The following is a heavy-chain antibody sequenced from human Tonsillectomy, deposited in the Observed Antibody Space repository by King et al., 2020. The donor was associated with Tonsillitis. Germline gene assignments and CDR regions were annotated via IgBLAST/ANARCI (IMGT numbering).Heavy chain of an antibody. CDR2: INRSGTT. CDR1: GCSISSTNW. Sequence: VQLQESGPGLVKPSGTLSLTCAVSGCSISSTNWWTWVRQAPGKGLEWLGEINRSGTTNFNPSLKSRLTISVDKSRNQFSLKLNSVTAADTAVDYCAREVYGDSCLGNWFDPWGQGTLVTVSS. CDR3: AREVYGDSCLGNWFDP. J-gene: IGHJ5*02. D-gene: IGHD4-17*01. V-gene: IGHV4-4*02.